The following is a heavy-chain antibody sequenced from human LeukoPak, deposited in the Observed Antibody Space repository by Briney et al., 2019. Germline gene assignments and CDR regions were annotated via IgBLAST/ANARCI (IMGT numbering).Heavy chain of an antibody. J-gene: IGHJ3*02. V-gene: IGHV1-69*13. CDR2: IIPIFGTA. Sequence: GASVKVSCKASGGTFSSYAISWVRQAPGQGLEWMGGIIPIFGTANYAQKFQGRVTITADESTSTAYMELSSLRSEDTAVYYCASQRGDPSYSSSGYAFDIWGQGTMVTVSS. D-gene: IGHD6-13*01. CDR1: GGTFSSYA. CDR3: ASQRGDPSYSSSGYAFDI.